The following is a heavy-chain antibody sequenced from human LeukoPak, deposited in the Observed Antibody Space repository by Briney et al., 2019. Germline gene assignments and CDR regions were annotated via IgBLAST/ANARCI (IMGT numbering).Heavy chain of an antibody. V-gene: IGHV3-53*01. CDR3: ARADWGVKRQY. D-gene: IGHD3/OR15-3a*01. CDR2: IYSGGRT. J-gene: IGHJ4*02. Sequence: GGSLRLSCAASGFTVSSNYMTWVRQAPGKGLEWVSIIYSGGRTYYADSVKGRFTISRDSSKNTLYLQMNSLRAEDTAVYYCARADWGVKRQYWGQGTLVTVSS. CDR1: GFTVSSNY.